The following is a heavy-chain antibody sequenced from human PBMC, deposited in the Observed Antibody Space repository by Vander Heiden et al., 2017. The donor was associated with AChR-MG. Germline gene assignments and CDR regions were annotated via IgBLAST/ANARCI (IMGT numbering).Heavy chain of an antibody. Sequence: QVQLVESGGGVVQPGRSLRLLCAASGFTFSSYAMHWVRQAPGKGLEWVAVISYDGSNKYYADSVKGRFTISRDNSKNTLYLQMNSLRAEDTAVYYCARGGPDWELLGIDYWGQGTLVTVSS. D-gene: IGHD1-26*01. CDR3: ARGGPDWELLGIDY. CDR1: GFTFSSYA. V-gene: IGHV3-30-3*01. CDR2: ISYDGSNK. J-gene: IGHJ4*02.